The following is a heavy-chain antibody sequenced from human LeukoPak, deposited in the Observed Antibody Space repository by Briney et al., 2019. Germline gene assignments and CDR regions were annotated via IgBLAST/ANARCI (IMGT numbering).Heavy chain of an antibody. V-gene: IGHV3-7*01. D-gene: IGHD2-15*01. CDR3: ARGSGGGGSCCRFDY. Sequence: PGGSLRLSCAASGFTFSTYWMSWVRQAPGKGPEWVANIKQDGSEKYYVDSVKGRFTISRDNAKNSLYLQMNSLRAEDTAVYYCARGSGGGGSCCRFDYWGQGTLVTVSS. J-gene: IGHJ4*02. CDR2: IKQDGSEK. CDR1: GFTFSTYW.